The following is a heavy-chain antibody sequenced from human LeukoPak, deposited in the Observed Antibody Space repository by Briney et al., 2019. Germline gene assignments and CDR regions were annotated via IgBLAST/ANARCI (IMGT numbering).Heavy chain of an antibody. CDR3: ARVTRSLIAAASYMDV. Sequence: ASVKVSCKASGYTFTGYYMHWLRQAPGQGLEWMGRINPNSGGTNYAQKSQGRGTMTRDTSISPAYMELSRLRSDDTAVYYCARVTRSLIAAASYMDVWGKGTTVTVSS. J-gene: IGHJ6*03. CDR2: INPNSGGT. CDR1: GYTFTGYY. V-gene: IGHV1-2*06. D-gene: IGHD6-13*01.